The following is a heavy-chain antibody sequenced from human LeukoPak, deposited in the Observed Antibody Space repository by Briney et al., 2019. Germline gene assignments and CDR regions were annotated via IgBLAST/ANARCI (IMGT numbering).Heavy chain of an antibody. CDR2: ISWNSGSI. D-gene: IGHD2-2*01. Sequence: GGSLRLSCAASGFTSDDYAMHWVRQAPGKGLEWVSGISWNSGSIGYADSVKGRFTISRDNAKNSLYLQMNSLRAEDMALYYCAKDKGYLYYYYYMDVWGKGTTVTVSS. V-gene: IGHV3-9*02. CDR3: AKDKGYLYYYYYMDV. CDR1: GFTSDDYA. J-gene: IGHJ6*03.